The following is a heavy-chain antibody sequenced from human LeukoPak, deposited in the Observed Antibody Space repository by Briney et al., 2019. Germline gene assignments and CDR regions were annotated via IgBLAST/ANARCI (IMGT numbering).Heavy chain of an antibody. CDR2: INPNSGGT. D-gene: IGHD2-2*01. J-gene: IGHJ4*02. Sequence: GASVKVSCKASGYTFTGYYMHWVRQAPGQGLEWMGWINPNSGGTNYAQKFQGRVTMTRDTYISTAYMELSRLRSDDTAVYYCARARYCSSTSCSQVFDYWGQGTLVTVSS. CDR3: ARARYCSSTSCSQVFDY. CDR1: GYTFTGYY. V-gene: IGHV1-2*02.